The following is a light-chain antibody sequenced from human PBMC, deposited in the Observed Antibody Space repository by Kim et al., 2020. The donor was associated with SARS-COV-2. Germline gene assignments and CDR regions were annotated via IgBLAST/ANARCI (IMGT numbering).Light chain of an antibody. J-gene: IGLJ2*01. Sequence: TVTISCTRSSGSIASNNVQWYQQRPGSSPTSVIYEDNQRPSGVPDRFSGSIDSSSNSASLTISGLKTEDEADYYCQSYDSSNRGVVFGGGTQLTVL. CDR1: SGSIASNN. CDR2: EDN. CDR3: QSYDSSNRGVV. V-gene: IGLV6-57*01.